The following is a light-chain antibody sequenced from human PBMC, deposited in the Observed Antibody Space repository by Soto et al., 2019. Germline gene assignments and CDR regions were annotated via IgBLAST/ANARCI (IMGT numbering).Light chain of an antibody. J-gene: IGKJ4*01. CDR3: QQYNSYPLT. V-gene: IGKV1-5*01. CDR1: QSISSW. CDR2: DAS. Sequence: DIPMTQSPSTLSASVGDRVTITCRASQSISSWLAWYHQKPGKAPKLLIYDASSLESGVPSRFSGSGSGTEFTLTISSLQPDDFATYYCQQYNSYPLTFGGGTKVEIK.